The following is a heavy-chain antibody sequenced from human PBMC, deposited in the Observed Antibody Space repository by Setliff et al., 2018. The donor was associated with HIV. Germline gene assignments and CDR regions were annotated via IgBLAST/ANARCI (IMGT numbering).Heavy chain of an antibody. V-gene: IGHV4-59*08. D-gene: IGHD3-22*01. CDR3: ARQGYFYDSSSSDAFDI. CDR2: VSYRGST. CDR1: GGSISTYY. Sequence: SETLSLTCNVSGGSISTYYWSWIRQPPGKGLEWLGYVSYRGSTNFNPSLESRLAMSVDMSKNHFSLKLRSVTAADTAVYYCARQGYFYDSSSSDAFDIWGHGTMVTVSS. J-gene: IGHJ3*02.